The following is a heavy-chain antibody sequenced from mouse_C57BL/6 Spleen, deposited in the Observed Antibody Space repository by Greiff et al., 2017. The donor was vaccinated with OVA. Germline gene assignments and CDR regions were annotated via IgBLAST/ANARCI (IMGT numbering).Heavy chain of an antibody. CDR1: GYAFSSSW. Sequence: VQLQQSGPELVKPGASVKISCKASGYAFSSSWMNWVKQRPGKGLEWIGRIYPGDGDTNYNGKFKGKATLTADKSSSTAYMQLSRLTSEDSAVYVCARGDGYGDYYAMDYWGQGTSVTVSS. V-gene: IGHV1-82*01. CDR3: ARGDGYGDYYAMDY. CDR2: IYPGDGDT. J-gene: IGHJ4*01. D-gene: IGHD2-2*01.